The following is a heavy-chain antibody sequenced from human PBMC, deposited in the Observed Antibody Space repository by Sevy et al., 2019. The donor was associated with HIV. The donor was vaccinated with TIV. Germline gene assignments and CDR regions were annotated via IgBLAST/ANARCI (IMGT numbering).Heavy chain of an antibody. D-gene: IGHD2-8*02. CDR1: RFSFNGYG. J-gene: IGHJ5*02. V-gene: IGHV3-30*02. CDR2: IRYDGSNK. CDR3: ARGTPAFCTGGVCFNWFDP. Sequence: GGSLRLSCAASRFSFNGYGMHWVRQAPGKGLEWVAFIRYDGSNKYYADSVKGRFTISRDDSKNTLYLQMSSLRAEDTALYYWARGTPAFCTGGVCFNWFDPWGQGTLVTVSS.